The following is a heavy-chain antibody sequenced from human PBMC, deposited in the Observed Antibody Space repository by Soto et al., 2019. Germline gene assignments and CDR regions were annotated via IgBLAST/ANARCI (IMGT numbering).Heavy chain of an antibody. J-gene: IGHJ6*02. D-gene: IGHD6-6*01. CDR2: IYNNGDT. V-gene: IGHV4-31*03. Sequence: QVQLQESGPGLVKPSQTLSLTCSVSSGSMNSGGYYWSWIRQHPGKCLEWIGYIYNNGDTYYNPSLKSRVSISLDTSKNQFSLNVTSVTAADTAVYYCARRGGSSSGYYYYAMDVWGQGTTVTVSS. CDR1: SGSMNSGGYY. CDR3: ARRGGSSSGYYYYAMDV.